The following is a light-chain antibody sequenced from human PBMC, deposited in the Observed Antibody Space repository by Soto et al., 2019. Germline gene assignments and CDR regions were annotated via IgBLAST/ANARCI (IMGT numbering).Light chain of an antibody. V-gene: IGLV2-14*01. CDR1: NSDVGTYNY. CDR2: EVS. J-gene: IGLJ2*01. Sequence: QSALTQPASVSRSPGQSITISCTGTNSDVGTYNYVSWYQQHPGKAPKLMIYEVSNRPSGVSNRFSGSKSGNTASLTISGLQAEDEADYYCSSYTSSSTLVVFGGGTKLTVL. CDR3: SSYTSSSTLVV.